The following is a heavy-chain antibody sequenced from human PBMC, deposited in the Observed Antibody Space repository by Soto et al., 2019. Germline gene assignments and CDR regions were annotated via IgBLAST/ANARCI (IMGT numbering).Heavy chain of an antibody. CDR1: GFTFSSYG. Sequence: GGSLRLSCAASGFTFSSYGMHWVRQAPGKGLEWVAVISYDGSNKYYADSVKGRFTISRDNSKNTLYLQMNSLRAEDTAVYYCAKALNILEWLLFDYWGQGTLVTVSS. V-gene: IGHV3-30*18. CDR3: AKALNILEWLLFDY. J-gene: IGHJ4*02. D-gene: IGHD3-3*01. CDR2: ISYDGSNK.